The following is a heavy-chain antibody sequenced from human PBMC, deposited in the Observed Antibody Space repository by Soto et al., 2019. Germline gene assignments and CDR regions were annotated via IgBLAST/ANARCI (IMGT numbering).Heavy chain of an antibody. CDR1: GGSFSGYY. CDR2: INHSGST. V-gene: IGHV4-34*01. CDR3: ARQSPSLLGPLGGLYYFDY. Sequence: SETLSLICAVYGGSFSGYYWSWIRQPPGKGLEWIGEINHSGSTNYNPSLKSRVTISVDTSKNQFSLKLSSVTAADTAVYYCARQSPSLLGPLGGLYYFDYWGQGTLVPSPQ. J-gene: IGHJ4*02. D-gene: IGHD2-15*01.